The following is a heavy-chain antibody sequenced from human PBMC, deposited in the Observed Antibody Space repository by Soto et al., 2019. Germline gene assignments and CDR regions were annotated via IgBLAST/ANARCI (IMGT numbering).Heavy chain of an antibody. V-gene: IGHV1-18*01. D-gene: IGHD2-15*01. Sequence: QVQLVQSGAEVKKPGASVKVSCKASGYTFISYGISWVRQAPGQGLEWLGWISAYNGKTSFAQKVQGRVTVTTDTSTNTAYMELRSLRSDDTAMYYCARGGSGHWDSWGQGTLVSVSS. CDR2: ISAYNGKT. J-gene: IGHJ5*01. CDR1: GYTFISYG. CDR3: ARGGSGHWDS.